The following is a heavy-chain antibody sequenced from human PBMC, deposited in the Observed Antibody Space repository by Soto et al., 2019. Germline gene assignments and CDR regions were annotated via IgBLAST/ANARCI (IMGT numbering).Heavy chain of an antibody. Sequence: SETLSLTCTISGGSVSVYYWSWIRQSTGQGLEWIGYIYASGSPYYNPSLRSRVTISADTSKNQISLKLTSPTAADTAVYYCERGVGSSPQQYWGRGTLVTVPS. J-gene: IGHJ4*02. V-gene: IGHV4-59*02. D-gene: IGHD1-26*01. CDR1: GGSVSVYY. CDR3: ERGVGSSPQQY. CDR2: IYASGSP.